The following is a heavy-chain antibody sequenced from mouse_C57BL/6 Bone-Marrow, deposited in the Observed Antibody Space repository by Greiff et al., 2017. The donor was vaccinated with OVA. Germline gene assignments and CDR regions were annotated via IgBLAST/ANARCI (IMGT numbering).Heavy chain of an antibody. V-gene: IGHV14-4*01. CDR2: IDPENGDT. CDR1: GFNIKDDY. CDR3: TTCTYFDV. J-gene: IGHJ1*03. Sequence: VTLKESGAELVRPGASVKLSCTASGFNIKDDYMHWVKQRPEQGLEWIGWIDPENGDTEYASKFQGKATITADTSSNTAYLQLSSLTSEDTAVYYCTTCTYFDVWGTGTTVTVSS.